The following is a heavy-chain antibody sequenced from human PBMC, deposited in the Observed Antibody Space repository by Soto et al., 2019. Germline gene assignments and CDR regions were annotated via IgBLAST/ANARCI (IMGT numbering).Heavy chain of an antibody. J-gene: IGHJ6*02. CDR1: GFTFSNAW. V-gene: IGHV3-15*01. CDR3: TTGVTSRGMDV. Sequence: EVQLVESGGGLVKPGGSLRLSCAASGFTFSNAWMSWVRQAPGKGLEWVGRIKTKTDGGTTDYAAPVKGRFTISRDDSKNTLYLQMNSLKTEDTAVYYCTTGVTSRGMDVWSQGTTVTVSS. CDR2: IKTKTDGGTT. D-gene: IGHD2-21*02.